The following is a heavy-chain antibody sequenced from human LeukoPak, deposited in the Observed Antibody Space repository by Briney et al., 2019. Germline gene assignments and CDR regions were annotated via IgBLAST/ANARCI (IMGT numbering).Heavy chain of an antibody. CDR1: GYTFTSYG. V-gene: IGHV1-18*01. D-gene: IGHD2-15*01. J-gene: IGHJ6*02. Sequence: ASVKVSCKASGYTFTSYGISWVRPAPGQGLAWMGWISAYNGNTNYAQKLQGRVTMTTDTSTSTAYMELRSLRADDTAVYYCARDRVVAPARYYYYGMDVWGQGTTVTVSS. CDR3: ARDRVVAPARYYYYGMDV. CDR2: ISAYNGNT.